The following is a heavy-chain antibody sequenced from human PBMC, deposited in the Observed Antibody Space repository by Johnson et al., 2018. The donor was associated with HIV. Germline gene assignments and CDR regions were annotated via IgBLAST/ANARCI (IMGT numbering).Heavy chain of an antibody. J-gene: IGHJ3*02. V-gene: IGHV3-15*01. Sequence: EMQLVESGGELIRPGASLKLSCTASGFSFSAYAMSWVRQSPGKGLEWVGRIKSKVDGGTTDFPAPVKGRFSISRDDSKNTVYLQMNSLKSEDTAVYYCTTEGDAFDIWGQGTMVTVSS. CDR1: GFSFSAYA. CDR3: TTEGDAFDI. CDR2: IKSKVDGGTT.